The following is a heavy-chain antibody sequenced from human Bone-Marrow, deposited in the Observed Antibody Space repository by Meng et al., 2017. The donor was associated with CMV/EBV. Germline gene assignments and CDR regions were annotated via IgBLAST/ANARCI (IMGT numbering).Heavy chain of an antibody. Sequence: GESLKISCAASGSTVSSNYMSWVRQAPGKGLEWVSVIYSGGSTYYADSVKGRFTISRDNSKNTLYLQMNSLRAEDTAVYYCAKVLYSSSSGDYWGQGTRVTVSS. J-gene: IGHJ4*02. D-gene: IGHD6-6*01. CDR3: AKVLYSSSSGDY. CDR2: IYSGGST. CDR1: GSTVSSNY. V-gene: IGHV3-53*05.